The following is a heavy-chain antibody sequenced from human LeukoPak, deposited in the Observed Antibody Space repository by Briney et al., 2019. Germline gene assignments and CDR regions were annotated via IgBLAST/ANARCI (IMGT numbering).Heavy chain of an antibody. J-gene: IGHJ6*03. V-gene: IGHV1-2*02. CDR2: INPNSGAK. Sequence: ASVKVSCKASGYTFTGYYMHWVRQAPGQGLEWMGWINPNSGAKNYAQKFRGRVTMARDTSISTAYMELSNLRSDDTAVYYCARGGRSEMGAIKRSYYYYMDVWGKGTTVTVSS. CDR3: ARGGRSEMGAIKRSYYYYMDV. D-gene: IGHD5-24*01. CDR1: GYTFTGYY.